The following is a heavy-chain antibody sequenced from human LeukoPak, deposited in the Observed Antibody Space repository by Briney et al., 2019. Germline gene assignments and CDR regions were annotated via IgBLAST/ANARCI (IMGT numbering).Heavy chain of an antibody. D-gene: IGHD3-10*01. CDR1: GFTFSSYA. V-gene: IGHV3-23*01. J-gene: IGHJ3*02. CDR3: ARLEAMVRGVIADDAFDI. Sequence: GGSLRLSCAASGFTFSSYAMSWVRQAPGKGLEWVSAISGSGGSTYYADSVKGRFTISRDNSKNTLYLQMNSLRAEDTAVYYCARLEAMVRGVIADDAFDIWGQGTMVTVSS. CDR2: ISGSGGST.